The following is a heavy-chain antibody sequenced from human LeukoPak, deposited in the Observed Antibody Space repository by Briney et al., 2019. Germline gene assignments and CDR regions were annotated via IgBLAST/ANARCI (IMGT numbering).Heavy chain of an antibody. Sequence: SETLSLTCTVSGGSISSYYWSWIRQPAGKGLEWIGRIYTSGSTNYNPSLKSRVTMSVDTSKNQFSLKLSSVTAADTAVYYCARGARSGSGGSWFDPWGQGTLVTVSS. CDR3: ARGARSGSGGSWFDP. V-gene: IGHV4-4*07. D-gene: IGHD3-10*01. CDR1: GGSISSYY. CDR2: IYTSGST. J-gene: IGHJ5*02.